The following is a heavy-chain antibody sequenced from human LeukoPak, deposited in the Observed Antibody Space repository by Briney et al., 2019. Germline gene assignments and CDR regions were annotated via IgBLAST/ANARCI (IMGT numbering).Heavy chain of an antibody. V-gene: IGHV1-18*01. CDR2: ISAHNGNT. CDR1: GYTFTTHG. Sequence: PGASVKVSCKASGYTFTTHGIAWVRQAPGQGLEWMGWISAHNGNTNYAQSLQGRVTMTTDTFTNTAYMELRSLSSDDTAVYYCARDGYFDLWGRGTLVTVSS. J-gene: IGHJ2*01. CDR3: ARDGYFDL.